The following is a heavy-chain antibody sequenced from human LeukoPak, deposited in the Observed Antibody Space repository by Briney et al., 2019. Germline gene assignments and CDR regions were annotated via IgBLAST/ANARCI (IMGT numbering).Heavy chain of an antibody. J-gene: IGHJ5*02. CDR2: IKLDGSEK. CDR1: GFTFSSYW. D-gene: IGHD3-9*01. V-gene: IGHV3-7*05. Sequence: RGSRRLPCAASGFTFSSYWMSWGRQARVKGLEWVANIKLDGSEKYYVDSVKGRLTISRDNAKNSLYLQMNSLRADDTAVYHCARGYTINPNWFDPWGQGTLVTVSS. CDR3: ARGYTINPNWFDP.